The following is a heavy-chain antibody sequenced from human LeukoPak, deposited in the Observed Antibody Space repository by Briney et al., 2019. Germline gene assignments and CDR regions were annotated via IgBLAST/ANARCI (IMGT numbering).Heavy chain of an antibody. CDR3: ARAPYDSSGYWFDY. D-gene: IGHD3-22*01. J-gene: IGHJ5*01. Sequence: SETLSLTCTVSGGSISSYYWSWIRQPPGKGLEWIGYIYHSGSTNYNPSLKSRVTISVDTSKNQFSLKLSSVTAADTAVYYCARAPYDSSGYWFDYWGQGTLVTVSS. CDR1: GGSISSYY. CDR2: IYHSGST. V-gene: IGHV4-59*01.